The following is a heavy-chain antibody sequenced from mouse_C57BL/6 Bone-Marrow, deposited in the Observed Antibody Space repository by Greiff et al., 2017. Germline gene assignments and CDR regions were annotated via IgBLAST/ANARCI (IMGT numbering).Heavy chain of an antibody. Sequence: VQLQQSVADFVRPGASVKLSCTASGFNFKNTYMHWVKQTPEQGLEWIGRIGPANGNTKYAPTFPGKGTITTDTSTNTAYLQLSSLTSGDTAIYCCARVTTVVERDFDVWGTGTTVTVSS. D-gene: IGHD1-1*01. CDR1: GFNFKNTY. V-gene: IGHV14-3*01. CDR2: IGPANGNT. CDR3: ARVTTVVERDFDV. J-gene: IGHJ1*03.